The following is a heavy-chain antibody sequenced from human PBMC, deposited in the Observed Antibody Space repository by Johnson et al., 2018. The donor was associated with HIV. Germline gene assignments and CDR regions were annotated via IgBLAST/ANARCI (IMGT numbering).Heavy chain of an antibody. CDR3: ARVVGITYHDAFDI. CDR1: GFTFDDYA. D-gene: IGHD3-22*01. J-gene: IGHJ3*02. V-gene: IGHV3-9*01. CDR2: ISWNSGSI. Sequence: VLLVESGGGVVQPGGSLRLSCAASGFTFDDYAMHWVRQAPGKGLEWVSGISWNSGSIGYADSVKGRFTISRDNSKNTLYLQMNSLRAEYPAVYYCARVVGITYHDAFDIWGQGTMVTVSS.